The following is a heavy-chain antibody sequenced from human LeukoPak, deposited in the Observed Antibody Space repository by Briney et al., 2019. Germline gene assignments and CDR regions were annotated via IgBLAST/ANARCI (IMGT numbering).Heavy chain of an antibody. J-gene: IGHJ4*02. CDR2: INPSGGST. CDR1: GYTFTSYY. V-gene: IGHV1-46*01. Sequence: ASVKVSCKASGYTFTSYYMHWVRQAPGQGLEWMGIINPSGGSTSYAQKFQGRVTMTRDMSTSTVYVELSSLRSEDTAVYYCAVDVDTAMEDWGQGTLVTVSS. D-gene: IGHD5-18*01. CDR3: AVDVDTAMED.